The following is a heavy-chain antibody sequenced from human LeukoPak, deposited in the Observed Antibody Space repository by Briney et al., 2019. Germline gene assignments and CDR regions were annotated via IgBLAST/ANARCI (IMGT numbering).Heavy chain of an antibody. CDR1: GGSISSGDYY. D-gene: IGHD1-26*01. CDR2: IYYSGST. J-gene: IGHJ4*02. V-gene: IGHV4-30-4*08. Sequence: SETLSLTCTVSGGSISSGDYYWSWIRQPPGKGLEWIGYIYYSGSTYYNPSLKSRVTISVDTSKNQFSLKLSSVTAADTAVYYCARDRSGSYGIDYWGQGTLVTVSS. CDR3: ARDRSGSYGIDY.